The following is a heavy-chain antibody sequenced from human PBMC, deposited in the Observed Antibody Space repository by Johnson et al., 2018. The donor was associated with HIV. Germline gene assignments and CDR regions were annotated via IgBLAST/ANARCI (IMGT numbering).Heavy chain of an antibody. CDR1: GFTFSSYA. D-gene: IGHD1-1*01. CDR3: ARDVTAGNDAFDI. Sequence: QVQLVESGGGVVQPGRSPRLSCAASGFTFSSYAMHWVRQAPGKGLEWVAVISYDGSNKYYADSVKGRFTISRDNSNNTLYLQMNSLRAEYTAVYYCARDVTAGNDAFDIWGQGTMVTVSS. J-gene: IGHJ3*02. CDR2: ISYDGSNK. V-gene: IGHV3-30*14.